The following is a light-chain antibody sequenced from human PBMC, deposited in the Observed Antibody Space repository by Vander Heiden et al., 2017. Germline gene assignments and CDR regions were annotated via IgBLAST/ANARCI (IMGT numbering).Light chain of an antibody. CDR3: QQRSNWPRT. CDR2: DAS. Sequence: EVVLTQSPATLSLSPGERATLSCRASQSVSSYLAWYQQKPGQAPRLLIYDASNRATGIPARFSGSGSGTDFTLTISSLEPEDFAVDYCQQRSNWPRTFDQGTKLEIK. V-gene: IGKV3-11*01. J-gene: IGKJ2*01. CDR1: QSVSSY.